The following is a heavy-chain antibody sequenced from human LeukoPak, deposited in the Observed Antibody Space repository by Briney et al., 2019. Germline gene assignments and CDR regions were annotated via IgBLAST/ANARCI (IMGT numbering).Heavy chain of an antibody. V-gene: IGHV1-69*05. J-gene: IGHJ4*02. Sequence: ASVKVSCKASGGTFSSYAISWVRQAPGQGLEWMGGIIPIFGTANYAQKFQGRVTMTTDESTSTAYMELSSLRSEDTAVYYCARDPRGSGAGAGVWGQGTLVTVSS. CDR2: IIPIFGTA. CDR1: GGTFSSYA. D-gene: IGHD3-10*01. CDR3: ARDPRGSGAGAGV.